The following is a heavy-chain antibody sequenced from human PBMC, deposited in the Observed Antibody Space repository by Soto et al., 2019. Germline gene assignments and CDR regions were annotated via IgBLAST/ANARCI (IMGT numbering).Heavy chain of an antibody. CDR2: IYYSGST. J-gene: IGHJ6*02. V-gene: IGHV4-30-4*01. CDR1: GVSISSGDYY. CDR3: ARFTHYYGMDV. Sequence: SETLSLTCTVSGVSISSGDYYWSWIRQTPGKGLEWIGYIYYSGSTYYNPSLKSRVTISVDTSKNQFSLKLSSVTAADTAVYYCARFTHYYGMDVWGQGTTVTVSS.